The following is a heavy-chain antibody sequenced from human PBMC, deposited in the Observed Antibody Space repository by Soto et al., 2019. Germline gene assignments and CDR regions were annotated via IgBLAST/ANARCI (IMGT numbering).Heavy chain of an antibody. D-gene: IGHD3-3*01. CDR1: GFTFSSYS. V-gene: IGHV3-21*01. J-gene: IGHJ6*03. CDR3: ARPYYDLWNYYMDV. CDR2: ISSNSSYI. Sequence: GGSLILSCAASGFTFSSYSMNWVRQAPGKGLEWVSSISSNSSYIYYADSVKGRFTISRDNAKISLYLQMNSLRAEDTAVYYCARPYYDLWNYYMDVWGKGTTVTVSS.